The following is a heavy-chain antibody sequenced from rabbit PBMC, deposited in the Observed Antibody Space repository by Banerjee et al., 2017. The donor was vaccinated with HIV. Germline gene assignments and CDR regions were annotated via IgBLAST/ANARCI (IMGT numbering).Heavy chain of an antibody. V-gene: IGHV1S40*01. CDR2: IYAGSSDNI. J-gene: IGHJ4*01. D-gene: IGHD4-1*01. CDR3: ARDYSSGWGGRYFNL. Sequence: QSLEESGGDLVKPGASLTLTCTASGFSFSDSYYMCWVRQAPGKGLEWIACIYAGSSDNIYYASWVNGRFTISKTSNTVFLQMTSLTAADTATYFCARDYSSGWGGRYFNLWGPGTLVTVS. CDR1: GFSFSDSYY.